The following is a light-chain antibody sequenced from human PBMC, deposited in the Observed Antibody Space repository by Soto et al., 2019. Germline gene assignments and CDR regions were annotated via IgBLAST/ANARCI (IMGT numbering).Light chain of an antibody. CDR2: EIT. Sequence: QSALTQPASVSGSPGQSITISCTGTSSDIGGYNFVSWYQQHPGKAPKLMIYEITNRPSGISNRFSGSKSGNTASLTISGAQPEDEADYYCCSYAGSYTHYVFGTGTKVTVL. V-gene: IGLV2-14*01. CDR3: CSYAGSYTHYV. CDR1: SSDIGGYNF. J-gene: IGLJ1*01.